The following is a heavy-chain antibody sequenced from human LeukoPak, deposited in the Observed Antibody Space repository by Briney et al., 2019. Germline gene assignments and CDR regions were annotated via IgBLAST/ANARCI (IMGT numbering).Heavy chain of an antibody. Sequence: SQTLSLTCAISGDSVSSDSAAWNWIRQSPSRGLEWLGRTYYRSKWYNDYAISVKSRITINPDTSKNQFSLQLNSVTPDDTAVYYCASALRTSGWYGYNWFDPWGQGTLVIVSS. V-gene: IGHV6-1*01. J-gene: IGHJ5*02. CDR1: GDSVSSDSAA. CDR2: TYYRSKWYN. D-gene: IGHD6-19*01. CDR3: ASALRTSGWYGYNWFDP.